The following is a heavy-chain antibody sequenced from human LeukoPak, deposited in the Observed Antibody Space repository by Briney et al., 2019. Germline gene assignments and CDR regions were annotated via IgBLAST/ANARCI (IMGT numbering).Heavy chain of an antibody. CDR2: ISTGSSYI. J-gene: IGHJ4*02. V-gene: IGHV3-21*04. CDR3: AKELMMYYFDY. Sequence: GGSLRLSCAASGFTFSSYTMNWVRQAPGKGLEWVSSISTGSSYIYYANSVKGRFTISRDNAKNSLYLQMNSLRAEDTAVYYCAKELMMYYFDYWGQGTLVTVSS. CDR1: GFTFSSYT. D-gene: IGHD3-16*01.